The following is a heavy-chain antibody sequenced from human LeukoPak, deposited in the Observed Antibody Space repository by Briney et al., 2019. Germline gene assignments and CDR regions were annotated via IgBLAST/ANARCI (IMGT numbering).Heavy chain of an antibody. J-gene: IGHJ6*04. CDR3: SKDGFGEAYLDV. CDR1: GFTFSSYA. CDR2: MSYDGSNK. V-gene: IGHV3-30*04. Sequence: PGGSLRLSCAASGFTFSSYAMHWVRQAPGKGLEWVGVMSYDGSNKYYADSVKGRFTISRDNSKNTLYVQMNSLRADDTAVYYCSKDGFGEAYLDVWGKGTTVTISS. D-gene: IGHD3-10*01.